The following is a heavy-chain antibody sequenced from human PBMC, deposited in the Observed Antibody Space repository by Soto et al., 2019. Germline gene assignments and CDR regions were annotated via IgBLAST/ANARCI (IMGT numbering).Heavy chain of an antibody. V-gene: IGHV4-30-4*01. D-gene: IGHD3-3*01. CDR2: IYYSGST. CDR3: ARQYNGEYYDFWSGYYPNWFDP. Sequence: PSETLSLTCTVSGGSIGSGDYYWSWIRQPPGKGLEWIGYIYYSGSTYYNPSLKSRVTISVDTSKNQFSLKLSSVTAADTAVYYCARQYNGEYYDFWSGYYPNWFDPWGQGTLVTVSS. J-gene: IGHJ5*02. CDR1: GGSIGSGDYY.